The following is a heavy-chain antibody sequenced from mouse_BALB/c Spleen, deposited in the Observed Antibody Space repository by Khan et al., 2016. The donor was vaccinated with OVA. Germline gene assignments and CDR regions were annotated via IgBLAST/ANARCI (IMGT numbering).Heavy chain of an antibody. J-gene: IGHJ4*01. CDR3: AKLLWSHYYAMDY. V-gene: IGHV2-6-5*01. CDR1: GFSLTDYG. Sequence: VQLQESGPGLVAPSQSLSITCTVSGFSLTDYGVGWIRQPPGKGLEWLGVIWGGGTTHYNSALKSRLSISKDNSKSQAFLKMNSPQTDDTAMYYCAKLLWSHYYAMDYWGQGTSVTVSS. CDR2: IWGGGTT. D-gene: IGHD1-1*02.